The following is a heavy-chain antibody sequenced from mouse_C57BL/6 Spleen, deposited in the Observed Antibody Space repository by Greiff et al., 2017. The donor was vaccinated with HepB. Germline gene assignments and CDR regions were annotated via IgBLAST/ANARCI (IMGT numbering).Heavy chain of an antibody. CDR3: ARAHIYYDYDDWYFDV. Sequence: QVQLKQSGAELVKPGASVKISCKASGYTFTDYYINWVKQRPGQGLEWIGKIGPGSGSTYYNEKFKGKATLTADKSSSTAYMQLSSLTSEDSAVYFCARAHIYYDYDDWYFDVWGTGTTVTVSS. J-gene: IGHJ1*03. CDR2: IGPGSGST. CDR1: GYTFTDYY. V-gene: IGHV1-77*01. D-gene: IGHD2-4*01.